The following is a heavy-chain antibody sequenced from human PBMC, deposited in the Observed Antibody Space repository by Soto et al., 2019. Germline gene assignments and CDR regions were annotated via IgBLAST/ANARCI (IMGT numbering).Heavy chain of an antibody. D-gene: IGHD6-13*01. Sequence: PGGSLRLSCAASGFTFSSYAMTWVRQDPGQGLEWVSSISPSAGTTYYADSVKGRFTISRDNSKNTLFVQMSNLRADDTAVYYCTRTGKAADTTSWHLYFDNWGQGTLVTVSS. CDR1: GFTFSSYA. V-gene: IGHV3-23*01. CDR2: ISPSAGTT. CDR3: TRTGKAADTTSWHLYFDN. J-gene: IGHJ4*02.